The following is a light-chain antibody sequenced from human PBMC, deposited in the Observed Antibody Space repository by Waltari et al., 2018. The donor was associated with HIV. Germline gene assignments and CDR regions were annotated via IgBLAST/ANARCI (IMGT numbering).Light chain of an antibody. CDR1: KIGRKS. Sequence: SYVLTQPPSLSVAPGQTATITCGGDKIGRKSVHWYQQKPGQAPIPGIFDDDDRPSGIPDVFSGSNSGNTATLTITRVEAGHEADYYCQVWDMDADLPIFGGGTTLTVL. CDR2: DDD. J-gene: IGLJ2*01. V-gene: IGLV3-21*02. CDR3: QVWDMDADLPI.